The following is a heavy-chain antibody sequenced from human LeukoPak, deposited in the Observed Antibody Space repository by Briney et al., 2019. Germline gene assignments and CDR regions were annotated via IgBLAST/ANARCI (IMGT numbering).Heavy chain of an antibody. Sequence: ASVKVSCKASGYNFIDHYLHWVRQAPGQGLEWMGWIDPNSGVTHYERTFQGRVTMTRDTSTSTAYREVRRLRSDDTAEYFCARLASSGWSIYYWGQGTLVTVSS. D-gene: IGHD6-19*01. CDR2: IDPNSGVT. CDR3: ARLASSGWSIYY. CDR1: GYNFIDHY. J-gene: IGHJ4*02. V-gene: IGHV1-2*02.